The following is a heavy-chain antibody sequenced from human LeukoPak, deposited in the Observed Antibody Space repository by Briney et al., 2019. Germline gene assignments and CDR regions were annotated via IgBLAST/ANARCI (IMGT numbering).Heavy chain of an antibody. J-gene: IGHJ6*03. D-gene: IGHD3-3*01. Sequence: PSQTLSLICTVSSDSVSSYNYYWAWIRQPAGKGLEWIGRVYSSGSTTYSPSLKSRVTISVDTSKNQVPLELRSVTAADTAVYYCARARKQDDNFYRGYYYMDVWGKGTTVTVSS. CDR1: SDSVSSYNYY. V-gene: IGHV4-61*02. CDR2: VYSSGST. CDR3: ARARKQDDNFYRGYYYMDV.